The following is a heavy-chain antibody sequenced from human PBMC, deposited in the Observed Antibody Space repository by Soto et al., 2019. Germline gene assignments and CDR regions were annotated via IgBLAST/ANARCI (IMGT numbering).Heavy chain of an antibody. CDR2: INAGNGNT. CDR1: GYTFTSYA. CDR3: ARGPYSSSWYHYYYGMDV. V-gene: IGHV1-3*01. D-gene: IGHD6-13*01. J-gene: IGHJ6*02. Sequence: AAVKVSCKASGYTFTSYAMHWVRQAPGQRLEWMGWINAGNGNTKYSQKFQGRVTITRDTSASTAYMELSSLRSEDTAVYYCARGPYSSSWYHYYYGMDVWGQGTTVTVSS.